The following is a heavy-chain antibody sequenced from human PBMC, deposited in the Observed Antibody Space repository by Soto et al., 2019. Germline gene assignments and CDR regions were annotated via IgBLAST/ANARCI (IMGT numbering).Heavy chain of an antibody. CDR3: ARDGGRHSGGIDY. Sequence: QVQLVQSGAEVKKPGSSVKVSCKASGCTFSSYSINWVRQAPGQGLEWMGEIIPIFGTANYAQKCQGRVTITADESTSTAYMYLSSLRSADPAVYYCARDGGRHSGGIDYWGQGTLVTVSS. V-gene: IGHV1-69*01. CDR1: GCTFSSYS. CDR2: IIPIFGTA. D-gene: IGHD1-26*01. J-gene: IGHJ4*02.